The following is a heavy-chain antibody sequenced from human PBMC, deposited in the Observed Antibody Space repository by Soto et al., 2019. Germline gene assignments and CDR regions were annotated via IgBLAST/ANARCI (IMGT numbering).Heavy chain of an antibody. Sequence: GGSLRLSCAASGFTFSTYNMNWVRQAPGKGLEWVSSISSSSSYIYYADSVKGRFTISRDNAKNSLYLQMNSLRAEDTALYYCAKSMGGTANGMDVWGQGTTVTVSS. J-gene: IGHJ6*02. CDR1: GFTFSTYN. V-gene: IGHV3-21*04. CDR2: ISSSSSYI. D-gene: IGHD2-15*01. CDR3: AKSMGGTANGMDV.